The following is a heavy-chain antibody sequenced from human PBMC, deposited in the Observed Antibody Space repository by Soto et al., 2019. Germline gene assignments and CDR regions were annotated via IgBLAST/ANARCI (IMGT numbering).Heavy chain of an antibody. J-gene: IGHJ4*02. CDR2: IYYSWST. CDR3: ARHAYYYGSGTGDY. Sequence: PSETLSLTCTVSGGSISSSSYYWGWIRQPPGKGLEWIGSIYYSWSTYYNPSLKSRVTISVDTSKNQFSLKLSSVTAADTAVYYCARHAYYYGSGTGDYWGQGTLVTVSS. V-gene: IGHV4-39*01. D-gene: IGHD3-10*01. CDR1: GGSISSSSYY.